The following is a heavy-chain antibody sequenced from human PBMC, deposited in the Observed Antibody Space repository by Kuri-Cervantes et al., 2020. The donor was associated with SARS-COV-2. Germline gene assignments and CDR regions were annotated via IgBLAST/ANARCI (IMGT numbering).Heavy chain of an antibody. CDR2: ISGSGGST. Sequence: GESLKISCAASGFTFSSYAMSWVRQAPGKGLEWVSAISGSGGSTYYADSVKGQFTISRDNSKNTLYLQMNSLRAEDTAVYYCAKEGGSSPATGAFDIWGQGTMVTVSS. V-gene: IGHV3-23*01. CDR3: AKEGGSSPATGAFDI. J-gene: IGHJ3*02. CDR1: GFTFSSYA. D-gene: IGHD6-6*01.